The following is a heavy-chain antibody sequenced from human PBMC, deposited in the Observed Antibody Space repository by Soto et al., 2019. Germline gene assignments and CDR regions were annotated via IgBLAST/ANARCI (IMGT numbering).Heavy chain of an antibody. CDR3: AHMTGFDY. V-gene: IGHV3-23*01. CDR1: GFTFSSTA. J-gene: IGHJ4*02. Sequence: EVQLLESGGALVQPGGSLRLSCAASGFTFSSTAMSWVRQAPGKGLEWVSTISGNGGTTYYADSVRGRLTIHRDNSKNTIYLQMNSLPGEDPAVYYCAHMTGFDYGGQGTLVTVSS. D-gene: IGHD3-9*01. CDR2: ISGNGGTT.